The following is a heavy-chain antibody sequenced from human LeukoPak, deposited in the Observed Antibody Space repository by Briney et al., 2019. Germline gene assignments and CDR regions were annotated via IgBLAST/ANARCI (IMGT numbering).Heavy chain of an antibody. Sequence: ASVKVSCKASGYTFTGYYMHWVRQAPGQGLEWMGWINPNSGGTNYAQKFQGRVTMTRDTSISTAYMELSRLRSDDTAVYYCARGSTETLLRYFDWLFLYFDYWGQGTLVTVSS. CDR2: INPNSGGT. CDR3: ARGSTETLLRYFDWLFLYFDY. D-gene: IGHD3-9*01. V-gene: IGHV1-2*02. CDR1: GYTFTGYY. J-gene: IGHJ4*02.